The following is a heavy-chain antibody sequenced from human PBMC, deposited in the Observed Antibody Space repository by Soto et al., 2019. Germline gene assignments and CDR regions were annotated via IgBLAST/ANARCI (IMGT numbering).Heavy chain of an antibody. J-gene: IGHJ6*02. D-gene: IGHD3-16*01. Sequence: QVQLVQSGAEVKKPGASVKVSCKASGYTFTSYGISWVRQAPGQGLEWMGWINGYNGNTNHAQKLQGRVTMSTDTSTSTAYMELRSLRSVDSAVYYCARMGDVPYYYYGMDVWGQGTTVTVSS. CDR1: GYTFTSYG. CDR2: INGYNGNT. CDR3: ARMGDVPYYYYGMDV. V-gene: IGHV1-18*01.